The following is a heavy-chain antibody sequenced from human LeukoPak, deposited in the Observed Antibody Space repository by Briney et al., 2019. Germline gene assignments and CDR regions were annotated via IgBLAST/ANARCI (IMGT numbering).Heavy chain of an antibody. V-gene: IGHV4-61*02. CDR3: ARESRGPERRRQQLVSYYYYYMDV. CDR1: GGSISSGSYY. D-gene: IGHD6-13*01. CDR2: IYTSGST. Sequence: PSETLSLTCTVSGGSISSGSYYWSWIRQPAGKGLEWIGRIYTSGSTNYNPSLKSRVTISVDTSKNQFSLKLSSVTAADTAVYYCARESRGPERRRQQLVSYYYYYMDVWGKGTTVTISS. J-gene: IGHJ6*03.